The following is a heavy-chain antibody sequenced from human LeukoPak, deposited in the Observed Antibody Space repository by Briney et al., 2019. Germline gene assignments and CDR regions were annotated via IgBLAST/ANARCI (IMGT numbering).Heavy chain of an antibody. D-gene: IGHD5-18*01. CDR1: GGSFSGYY. CDR2: INHSGST. V-gene: IGHV4-34*01. Sequence: SETLSLTCAVYGGSFSGYYWSWIRQPPGKGLEWIGEINHSGSTNYNPSLKSRVTISVDTSKNQFSLKLSSVTAADTAVYYCARDGTAMAIDYWGQGTLVTVSS. CDR3: ARDGTAMAIDY. J-gene: IGHJ4*02.